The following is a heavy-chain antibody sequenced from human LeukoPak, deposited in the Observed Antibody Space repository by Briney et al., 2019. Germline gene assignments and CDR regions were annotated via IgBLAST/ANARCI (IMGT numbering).Heavy chain of an antibody. Sequence: GRSLRLSCAASGFSFDDYAMHWVRQAPGKGLEWVSGINWNSDIMYYADSVKGRFIISRDNAKNSLHLQMNSLRPEDTAFYYCAKAVSTGWYVGIDYWGQGALVTVFS. CDR3: AKAVSTGWYVGIDY. V-gene: IGHV3-9*01. CDR1: GFSFDDYA. D-gene: IGHD6-19*01. J-gene: IGHJ4*02. CDR2: INWNSDIM.